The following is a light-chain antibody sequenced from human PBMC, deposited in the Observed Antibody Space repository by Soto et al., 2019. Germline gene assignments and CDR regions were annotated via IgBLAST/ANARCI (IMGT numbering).Light chain of an antibody. CDR3: NAQTSANTYV. CDR1: SSDVGSYNY. V-gene: IGLV2-14*01. J-gene: IGLJ1*01. Sequence: QSVLTQPASVSGSPGQSITISCTGTSSDVGSYNYVSWYQQHPGKAPKPMIYEVRDRPSGISSRFSGSKSGNTASLTISGLQAEDEADYYCNAQTSANTYVFGTGTKVTVL. CDR2: EVR.